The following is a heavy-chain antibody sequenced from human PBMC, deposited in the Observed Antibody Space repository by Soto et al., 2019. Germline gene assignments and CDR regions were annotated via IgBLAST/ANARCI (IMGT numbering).Heavy chain of an antibody. D-gene: IGHD4-4*01. CDR3: ATYANYNHY. CDR1: GGSISSYY. V-gene: IGHV4-59*01. J-gene: IGHJ4*02. Sequence: SETLSLICTVSGGSISSYYWSWILQPPGKGLERIGYIYYSGSTNYNPSLKSRVTISVDTSKNQFSLKLSSVTAADTAVYYCATYANYNHYWGQGTLVTV. CDR2: IYYSGST.